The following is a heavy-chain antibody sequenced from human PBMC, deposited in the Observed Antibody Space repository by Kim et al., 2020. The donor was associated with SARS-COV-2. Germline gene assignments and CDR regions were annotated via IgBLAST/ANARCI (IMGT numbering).Heavy chain of an antibody. CDR3: ARVVHYYDSSGPPSD. V-gene: IGHV3-21*01. Sequence: DQVKCRFTIARDNAKNSLYLQMNSLRAEDTAVYYCARVVHYYDSSGPPSDWGQGTLVTVSS. D-gene: IGHD3-22*01. J-gene: IGHJ4*02.